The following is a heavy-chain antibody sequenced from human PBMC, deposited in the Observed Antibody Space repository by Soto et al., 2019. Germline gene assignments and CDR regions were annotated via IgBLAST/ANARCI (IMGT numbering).Heavy chain of an antibody. D-gene: IGHD2-8*01. CDR1: GGSISSGGYY. Sequence: PSETLSLTCTVSGGSISSGGYYWSWIRQHPGKGLEWIGYIYYSGSTYYNPSLKSRVTISVDTSKNQFSLKLSSVTAADTAVYYCARRARILYYSFDPWGQGTLVTVSS. CDR3: ARRARILYYSFDP. CDR2: IYYSGST. V-gene: IGHV4-31*03. J-gene: IGHJ5*02.